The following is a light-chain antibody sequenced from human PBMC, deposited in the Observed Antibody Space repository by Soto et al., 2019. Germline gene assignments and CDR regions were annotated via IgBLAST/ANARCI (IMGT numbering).Light chain of an antibody. V-gene: IGKV1-5*01. CDR2: DAS. CDR1: QSISSW. J-gene: IGKJ1*01. CDR3: QQYDTYPWT. Sequence: GDRVTITFRASQSISSWLAWYQQKPGKAPKLLIYDASNLESGVPSRFSGSGSGTEFSLTISSLQPDEFATYDCQQYDTYPWTVGQGTKGEIK.